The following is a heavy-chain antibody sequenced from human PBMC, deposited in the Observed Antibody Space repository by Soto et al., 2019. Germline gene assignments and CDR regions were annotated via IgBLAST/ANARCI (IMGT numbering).Heavy chain of an antibody. V-gene: IGHV6-1*01. Sequence: SETLSLTCTVAGGSISSGDYYWNWIRQSPSRGLEWLGRTYFRSKWYNDYAVSVKSRIIINPDASNNEFSLQLNSVTPEDTAVYFCAKGDNLGPKTGYAFDPWGQGIMVTVSS. CDR1: GGSISSGD. CDR2: TYFRSKWYN. CDR3: AKGDNLGPKTGYAFDP. D-gene: IGHD5-12*01. J-gene: IGHJ5*02.